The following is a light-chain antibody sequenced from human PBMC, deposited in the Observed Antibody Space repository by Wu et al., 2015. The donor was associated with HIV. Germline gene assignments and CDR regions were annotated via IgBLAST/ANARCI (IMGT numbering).Light chain of an antibody. Sequence: EIVLTQSPGTLSLSPGESATLSCRASQSVSNDYLAWYQQKPGQAPRLLIYGASTRATGIPDRFSGSGSGTDFTLTINRLEPEDFTIYSCHQYGSSPGTFGQGTKLEI. CDR1: QSVSNDY. J-gene: IGKJ2*01. V-gene: IGKV3-20*01. CDR2: GAS. CDR3: HQYGSSPGT.